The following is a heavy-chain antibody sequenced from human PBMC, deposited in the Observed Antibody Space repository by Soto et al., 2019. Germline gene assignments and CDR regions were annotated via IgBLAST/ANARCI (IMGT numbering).Heavy chain of an antibody. J-gene: IGHJ4*02. CDR1: GFTFSSYG. D-gene: IGHD6-19*01. CDR2: ISYDGSNK. V-gene: IGHV3-30*18. Sequence: PGGSLRLSCAASGFTFSSYGMHWVRQAPGKGLEWVAVISYDGSNKYYADSVKGRFTISRDNSKNTLYLQMNSLRAEDTAVYYCAKDFIPSPGIAVAVFVAPFDYWGQGTLVTVSS. CDR3: AKDFIPSPGIAVAVFVAPFDY.